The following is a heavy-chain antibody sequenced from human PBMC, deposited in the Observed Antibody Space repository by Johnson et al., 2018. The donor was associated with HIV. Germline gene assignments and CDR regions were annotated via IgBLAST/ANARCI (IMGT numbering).Heavy chain of an antibody. CDR3: ARNRGDSPPDAFDI. CDR1: GFTFSSYD. J-gene: IGHJ3*02. Sequence: MQLVESGGGLVQPGGSLRLSCAASGFTFSSYDMHWVRQAPGKGLEYVSAISSNGGSTYYANSVKVRFTISRDNSKNTLYLQMGSLRAEDMAVYYCARNRGDSPPDAFDIGGQGTRVTVSS. CDR2: ISSNGGST. V-gene: IGHV3-64*01. D-gene: IGHD3-10*01.